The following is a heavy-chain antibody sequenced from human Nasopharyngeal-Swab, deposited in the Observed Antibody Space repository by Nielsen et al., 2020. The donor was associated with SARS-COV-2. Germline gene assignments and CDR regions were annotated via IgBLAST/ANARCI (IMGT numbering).Heavy chain of an antibody. CDR3: VKDPDPTPLTWYFDL. V-gene: IGHV3-43*01. CDR1: GFTFDDYT. CDR2: ISWHSSFI. Sequence: GSLRLSCAASGFTFDDYTMHWVRQLPGKGLEWVSLISWHSSFIYYADSVKGRFTISRDNSKSSLYLQMNALTTEDTALYYCVKDPDPTPLTWYFDLWGRGTLVTVTS. J-gene: IGHJ2*01.